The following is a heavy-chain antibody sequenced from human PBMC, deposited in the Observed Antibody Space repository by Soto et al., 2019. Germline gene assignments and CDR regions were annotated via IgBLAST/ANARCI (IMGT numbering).Heavy chain of an antibody. V-gene: IGHV3-74*01. CDR3: ARVVRRGCSSTSCYNWFDP. CDR2: INSDGSST. CDR1: GFTFSSYW. Sequence: PGGSLRLSCAASGFTFSSYWMHWVRQAPGKGLVWVSRINSDGSSTSYADSEKGRFTISRDNAKNTLYLQVNSLRAEDTAVYNCARVVRRGCSSTSCYNWFDPWGQGTLVTVSS. J-gene: IGHJ5*02. D-gene: IGHD2-2*01.